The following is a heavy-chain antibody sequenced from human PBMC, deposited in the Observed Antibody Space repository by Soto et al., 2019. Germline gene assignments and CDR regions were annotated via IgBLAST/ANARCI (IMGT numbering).Heavy chain of an antibody. V-gene: IGHV4-30-4*01. Sequence: QVQLQESGPGLVKPSQTLSLTCIVSGVSISSGDDYWSWIRQPPGKGLEWIGYIYSSGSTYSNPSLRSRPTISADTSKHQFSLKLTSVTAADPAVYYCARGGGYDYWGQGALVTVSS. CDR1: GVSISSGDDY. J-gene: IGHJ4*02. CDR2: IYSSGST. CDR3: ARGGGYDY. D-gene: IGHD3-22*01.